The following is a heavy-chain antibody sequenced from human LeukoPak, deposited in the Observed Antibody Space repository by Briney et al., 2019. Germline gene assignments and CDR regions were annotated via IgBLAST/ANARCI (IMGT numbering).Heavy chain of an antibody. Sequence: SETLFLTCTVSGGSINGGVSYWGWIRQSPGKGLEWIGSAFYTGNTYYNPSLESRITIGVDTSRDQFTLKMKSVTASDTAVYFCARGRGQWLASRDWGQGILVTVSS. J-gene: IGHJ4*02. V-gene: IGHV4-39*01. CDR1: GGSINGGVSY. D-gene: IGHD6-19*01. CDR3: ARGRGQWLASRD. CDR2: AFYTGNT.